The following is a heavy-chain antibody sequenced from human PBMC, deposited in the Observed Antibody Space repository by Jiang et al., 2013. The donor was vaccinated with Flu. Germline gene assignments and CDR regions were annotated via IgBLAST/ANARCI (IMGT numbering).Heavy chain of an antibody. D-gene: IGHD6-13*01. V-gene: IGHV2-5*02. Sequence: KPTQTLTLTCTFSGFSLSTSGVGVGWIRQPPGKALEWLALIYWDDDKRYSPSLKSRLTITKDTSKNQVVLTIDQPMDPSWTTATYYCAHRIPATGTLDYWGRGNPWSPSPQ. CDR2: IYWDDDK. CDR1: GFSLSTSGVG. J-gene: IGHJ4*02. CDR3: AHRIPATGTLDY.